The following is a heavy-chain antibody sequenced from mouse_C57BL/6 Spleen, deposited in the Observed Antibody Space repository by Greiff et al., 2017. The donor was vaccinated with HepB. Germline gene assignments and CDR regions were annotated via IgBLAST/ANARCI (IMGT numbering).Heavy chain of an antibody. CDR1: GYAFSSYW. V-gene: IGHV1-80*01. CDR2: IYPGDGDT. Sequence: QVQLKESGAELVKPGASVKISCKASGYAFSSYWMNWVKQRPGKGLEWIGQIYPGDGDTNYNGKFKGKATLTADKSSSTAYMQLSSLTSEDSAVYFCARGLRREFAYWGQGTLVTVSA. CDR3: ARGLRREFAY. D-gene: IGHD2-2*01. J-gene: IGHJ3*01.